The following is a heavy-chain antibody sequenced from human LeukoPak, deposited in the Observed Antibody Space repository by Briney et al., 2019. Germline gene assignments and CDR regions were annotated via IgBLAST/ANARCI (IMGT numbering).Heavy chain of an antibody. Sequence: GGSLRLSCATSGFTFTGYSMHWVRQSPGKGLEWVAVISYHGNNKYYADSVKGRFTISIDNSNNKLYLQMSSLRADDTAVYDCARRYHSYYFDYWGQGTLVTVSS. V-gene: IGHV3-30-3*01. CDR3: ARRYHSYYFDY. D-gene: IGHD2-15*01. CDR1: GFTFTGYS. CDR2: ISYHGNNK. J-gene: IGHJ4*02.